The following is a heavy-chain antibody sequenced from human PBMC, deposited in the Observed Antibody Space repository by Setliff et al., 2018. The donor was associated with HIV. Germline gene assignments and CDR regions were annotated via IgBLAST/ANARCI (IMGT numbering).Heavy chain of an antibody. D-gene: IGHD3-3*01. CDR2: IFYRGST. CDR3: ARAGHYDFLGGFSAQPLDP. V-gene: IGHV4-31*03. Sequence: SETLSLTCTVSNGSISSGNHYWSWIRQHPGKGLEWIGYIFYRGSTYYNPSLKSRVSLSIDTSKNHFSLKLTSVTAADTAMYFCARAGHYDFLGGFSAQPLDPWGRGILVTVSS. J-gene: IGHJ5*02. CDR1: NGSISSGNHY.